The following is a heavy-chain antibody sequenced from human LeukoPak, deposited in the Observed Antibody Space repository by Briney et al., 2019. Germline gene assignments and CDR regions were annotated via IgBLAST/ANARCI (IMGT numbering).Heavy chain of an antibody. V-gene: IGHV3-30*04. CDR3: AKSRRVGATQIDAFDI. CDR1: GFTFSSYA. CDR2: ISYDGSNK. Sequence: GRSLRLSCAASGFTFSSYAMHWVRQAPGKGLEWVAVISYDGSNKYYADSVKGRFTISRDNSKNTLYLQMNSLRAEDTAVYYCAKSRRVGATQIDAFDIWGQGTMVTVSS. D-gene: IGHD1-26*01. J-gene: IGHJ3*02.